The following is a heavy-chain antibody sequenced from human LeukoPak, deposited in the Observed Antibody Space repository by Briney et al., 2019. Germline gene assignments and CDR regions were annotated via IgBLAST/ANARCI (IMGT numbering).Heavy chain of an antibody. CDR2: IYYSGST. Sequence: SETLSLTCTVSGGSISSYYWSWIRQPPGKGLEWIGYIYYSGSTNYNPSLKSRVTISVDTSKNQFSLKLSSVTAADTAVYYCARGGGVLLDAFDIWGQGTMVTVSS. D-gene: IGHD2-21*01. V-gene: IGHV4-59*01. CDR3: ARGGGVLLDAFDI. J-gene: IGHJ3*02. CDR1: GGSISSYY.